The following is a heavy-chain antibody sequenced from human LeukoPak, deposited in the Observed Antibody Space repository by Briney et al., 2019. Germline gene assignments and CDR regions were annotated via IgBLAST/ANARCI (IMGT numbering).Heavy chain of an antibody. V-gene: IGHV4-59*08. D-gene: IGHD2-15*01. CDR1: GGSISSYY. J-gene: IGHJ4*02. Sequence: PSQTLSLTCTVSGGSISSYYWSWIRQPPGKGLEWIGYIYYSGSTNYNPSLKSRVTISVDTSKNQFSLKLSSVTAADTAVYYCARHGKTSGGFDYWGQGTLVTVSS. CDR2: IYYSGST. CDR3: ARHGKTSGGFDY.